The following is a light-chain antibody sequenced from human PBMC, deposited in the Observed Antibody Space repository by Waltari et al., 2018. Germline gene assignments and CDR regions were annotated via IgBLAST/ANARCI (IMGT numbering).Light chain of an antibody. CDR2: WAS. CDR1: QTLFYSSNNKNY. CDR3: QQYYTTPT. Sequence: DIVMTQSPDSLAVSLGERATINCKSNQTLFYSSNNKNYLAWYQLKPGQPPKLLIFWASTRESGVPDRFSGSGSATDFTLTIDTLQAEDVAVYYCQQYYTTPTFGQGTKVEIK. V-gene: IGKV4-1*01. J-gene: IGKJ1*01.